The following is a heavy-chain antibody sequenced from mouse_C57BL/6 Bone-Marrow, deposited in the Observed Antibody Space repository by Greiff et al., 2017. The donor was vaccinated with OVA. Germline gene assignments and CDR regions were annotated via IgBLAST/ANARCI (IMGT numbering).Heavy chain of an antibody. J-gene: IGHJ3*01. D-gene: IGHD1-1*01. CDR3: ARRITTLVDAWFAY. CDR2: ISYTGSN. CDR1: GYSITSGYY. Sequence: EVQVVESGPGLVKPSQSLSLTCSVTGYSITSGYYWNWIRQFPGNKLEWMGYISYTGSNNYNPSLKNRISLTRDKSNNQLFLKLNSVTTEDTATYYCARRITTLVDAWFAYWGQGTLVTVSA. V-gene: IGHV3-6*01.